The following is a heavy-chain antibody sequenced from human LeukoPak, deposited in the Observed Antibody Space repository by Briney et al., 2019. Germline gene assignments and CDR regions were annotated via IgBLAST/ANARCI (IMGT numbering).Heavy chain of an antibody. J-gene: IGHJ4*02. D-gene: IGHD5-24*01. CDR1: GFTFSSYA. Sequence: GGSLRLSCAASGFTFSSYAMHWVRQAPGKGLEWVAVISYDGSNKYYADSVKGRFTISRDNSKNTLYLQMNSLRAEDTAVYYCAKDSKRRDGYNGGGYFDYWGQGTLVTVSS. CDR3: AKDSKRRDGYNGGGYFDY. V-gene: IGHV3-30*07. CDR2: ISYDGSNK.